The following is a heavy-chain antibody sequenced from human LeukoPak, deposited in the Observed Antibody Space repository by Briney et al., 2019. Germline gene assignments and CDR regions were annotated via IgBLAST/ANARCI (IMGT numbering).Heavy chain of an antibody. J-gene: IGHJ4*02. V-gene: IGHV4-59*01. D-gene: IGHD5-12*01. Sequence: PSETLSLTCTVSGGSISSYYWSWIRQPPGKGLEWIGYIYYSGSTNYNPPLKSRVTISVDTSKNQFSLKLSSVTAADTAVYYCARVGSGYDSGIDYWGQGTLVTVSS. CDR3: ARVGSGYDSGIDY. CDR1: GGSISSYY. CDR2: IYYSGST.